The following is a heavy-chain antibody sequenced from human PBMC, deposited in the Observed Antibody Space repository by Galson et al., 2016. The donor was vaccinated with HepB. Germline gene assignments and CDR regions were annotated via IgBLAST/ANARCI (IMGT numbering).Heavy chain of an antibody. CDR1: RFTFRSYW. Sequence: SLRLSCAAFRFTFRSYWMTWVRQAPGKGLEWVANINQDGSEKYYVASVKGRFTISRDNARNSLYVQINSLRADDTAVYYCARDDSSGYQLLDYWGQGTLVTVSS. J-gene: IGHJ4*02. CDR3: ARDDSSGYQLLDY. D-gene: IGHD3-22*01. CDR2: INQDGSEK. V-gene: IGHV3-7*01.